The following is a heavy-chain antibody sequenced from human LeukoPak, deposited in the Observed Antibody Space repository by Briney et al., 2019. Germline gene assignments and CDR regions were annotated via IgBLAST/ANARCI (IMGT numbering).Heavy chain of an antibody. J-gene: IGHJ4*02. CDR2: MNPNSGNT. CDR1: GYTFTSYD. V-gene: IGHV1-8*01. Sequence: ASVKVSCKASGYTFTSYDINWVRQATGQGLEWMGWMNPNSGNTGYAQKFQGRVTMTRNTSISTAYMELSSLRSEDTAVYYCARGPDYYGSGRYYDFDYWGQGTLVTVSS. CDR3: ARGPDYYGSGRYYDFDY. D-gene: IGHD3-10*01.